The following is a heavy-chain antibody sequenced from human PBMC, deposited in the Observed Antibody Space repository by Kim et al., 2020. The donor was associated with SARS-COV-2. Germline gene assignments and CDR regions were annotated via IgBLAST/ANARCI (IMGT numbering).Heavy chain of an antibody. Sequence: SETLSLTCTVSGGSISSSSYYWGWIRQPPGKGLEWIGSIYYSGSTYYNPSLKSRVTISVDTSKNQFSLKLSSVTAADTAVYYCARPRLLGWFDPWGQGTLVTVSS. J-gene: IGHJ5*02. D-gene: IGHD1-1*01. CDR3: ARPRLLGWFDP. CDR2: IYYSGST. CDR1: GGSISSSSYY. V-gene: IGHV4-39*01.